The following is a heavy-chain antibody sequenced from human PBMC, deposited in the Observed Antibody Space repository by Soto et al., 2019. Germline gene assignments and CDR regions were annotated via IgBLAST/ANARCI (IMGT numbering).Heavy chain of an antibody. CDR2: INPNSGGT. V-gene: IGHV1-2*06. Sequence: ASVKVSCKASGFTFSAYYIYWVRQAPGQGLEWIGRINPNSGGTNNAQKFQGRVTMTRDTSTSTVYMELSALIPDDTAVYYCARSLLDEYSSSWRSAYYGMDVWGQGTTVTVS. J-gene: IGHJ6*02. CDR1: GFTFSAYY. D-gene: IGHD6-13*01. CDR3: ARSLLDEYSSSWRSAYYGMDV.